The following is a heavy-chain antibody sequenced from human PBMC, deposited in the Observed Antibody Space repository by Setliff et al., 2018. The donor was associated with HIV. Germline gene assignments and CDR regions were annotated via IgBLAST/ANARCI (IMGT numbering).Heavy chain of an antibody. Sequence: SETLSLTCTVSGDSISTSNSYWGWVRQPPGKGLEWIGSINYRGNTYYNPSLTSRAAIFVDTSKNQISLKLSSVTAADTAVYYCASLNGSESPYIYYYYMDVWG. CDR2: INYRGNT. V-gene: IGHV4-39*01. J-gene: IGHJ6*03. CDR1: GDSISTSNSY. D-gene: IGHD3-10*01. CDR3: ASLNGSESPYIYYYYMDV.